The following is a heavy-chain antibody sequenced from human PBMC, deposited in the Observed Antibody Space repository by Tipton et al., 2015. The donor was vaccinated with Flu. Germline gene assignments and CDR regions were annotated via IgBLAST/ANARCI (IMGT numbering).Heavy chain of an antibody. V-gene: IGHV4-61*01. CDR3: ARQHDYGDSPDY. CDR1: GDSISSGYY. Sequence: TLSLTCTVSGDSISSGYYWTWIRQPPGKGLEWIVYVYSRGSTKYNPSLKSRVMMSVDTPKNQFSLRLTTVTAADTAVYYCARQHDYGDSPDYWGQGTLVTVSS. CDR2: VYSRGST. D-gene: IGHD4-17*01. J-gene: IGHJ4*02.